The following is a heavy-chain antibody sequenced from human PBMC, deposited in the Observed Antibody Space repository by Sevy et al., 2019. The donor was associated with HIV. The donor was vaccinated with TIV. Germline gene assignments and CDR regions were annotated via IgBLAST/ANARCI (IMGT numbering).Heavy chain of an antibody. Sequence: GGSLRLSCAVSRFPFSSYAMNWVRQAPGKGPEWVSAIGISGGETYYADSVKGRFTISRDNSKKTLYLQMNSLRAEDTAVYYCVKDLIPVVGEAFHIWGHGTMVTVSS. V-gene: IGHV3-23*01. D-gene: IGHD2-21*01. CDR2: IGISGGET. J-gene: IGHJ3*02. CDR1: RFPFSSYA. CDR3: VKDLIPVVGEAFHI.